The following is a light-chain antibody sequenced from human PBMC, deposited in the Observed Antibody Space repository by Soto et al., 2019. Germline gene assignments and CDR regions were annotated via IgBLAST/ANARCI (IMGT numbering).Light chain of an antibody. Sequence: QYALTQPTSASGSPGKSVTISCTGTSSDVGAYNYVSWYQQYPGKAPKLMIYEVSKRPSGVPDRFSGSKSGKTASLTVSGLQPEDEADYYCTSYAGSNIWVFGGGTKITVL. CDR1: SSDVGAYNY. V-gene: IGLV2-8*01. CDR3: TSYAGSNIWV. CDR2: EVS. J-gene: IGLJ3*02.